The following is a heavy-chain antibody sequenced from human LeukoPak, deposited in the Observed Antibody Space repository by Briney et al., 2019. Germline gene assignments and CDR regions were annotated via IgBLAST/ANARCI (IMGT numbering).Heavy chain of an antibody. D-gene: IGHD3-3*01. CDR1: GGSFSGYY. J-gene: IGHJ4*02. CDR2: IYYSGST. CDR3: ARSYDFWSGDSQFDY. Sequence: SETLSLTCAVYGGSFSGYYWNWIRQPPGKGLEWIGYIYYSGSTDYNPSLKSRVTISADTSKNQFSLRLSSVTAADTAVYYCARSYDFWSGDSQFDYWGQGTLVTVSS. V-gene: IGHV4-59*01.